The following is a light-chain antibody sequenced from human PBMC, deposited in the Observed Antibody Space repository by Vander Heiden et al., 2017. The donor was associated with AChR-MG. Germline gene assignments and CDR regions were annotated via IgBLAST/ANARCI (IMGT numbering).Light chain of an antibody. J-gene: IGLJ2*01. Sequence: QSVLTQPPSASGTPGQTVTISCSGSSSNIGTNYVSWYQQLPGTAPKLLIYRNNQRPSGVPDRFSGSKSGTSASLAISGLRSEDEADYYCAAWDDSLSGYVVFGGGTKLTVL. CDR2: RNN. V-gene: IGLV1-47*01. CDR3: AAWDDSLSGYVV. CDR1: SSNIGTNY.